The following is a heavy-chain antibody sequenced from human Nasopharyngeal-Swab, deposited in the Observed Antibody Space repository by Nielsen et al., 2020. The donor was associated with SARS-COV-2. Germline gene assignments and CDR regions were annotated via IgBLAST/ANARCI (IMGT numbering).Heavy chain of an antibody. D-gene: IGHD6-13*01. V-gene: IGHV4-59*02. Sequence: SETLSLTCTVSSGSVGSYHWSWIRQPPGKGLEWIGFVYTSGNTDYNPSLKSRGTISMDTSKNQFSLKLISVTAADTALYYCTYSSSWYFYGMDVWGQGTTVTVSS. CDR1: SGSVGSYH. J-gene: IGHJ6*02. CDR2: VYTSGNT. CDR3: TYSSSWYFYGMDV.